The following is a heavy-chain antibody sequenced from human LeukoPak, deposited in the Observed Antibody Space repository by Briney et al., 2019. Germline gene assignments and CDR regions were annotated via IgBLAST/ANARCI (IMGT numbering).Heavy chain of an antibody. V-gene: IGHV4-34*01. J-gene: IGHJ6*02. CDR1: GGSFSGYY. CDR2: INHSGTT. D-gene: IGHD6-25*01. Sequence: KTSETLSLTCAVYGGSFSGYYWSWIRQPPGKGLEWIGEINHSGTTNYNASLNSRVTISVDTPKNHFSLNLSSLTAADTAVYYCARLRGAAGMDVWGQGTTVIVSS. CDR3: ARLRGAAGMDV.